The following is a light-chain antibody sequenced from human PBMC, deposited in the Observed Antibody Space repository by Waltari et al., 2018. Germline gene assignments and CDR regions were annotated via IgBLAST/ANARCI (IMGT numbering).Light chain of an antibody. J-gene: IGKJ4*01. CDR3: QQYDISPLT. Sequence: EIVLTQSPGTLSLSPGERATLSCRASQTVRATYLAWYQQNPGQAPTLVIHDTSSRATGIPDRFSGSGSGTDFSLTISSLEPEDFAVYYCQQYDISPLTFGGGTKVETK. V-gene: IGKV3-20*01. CDR1: QTVRATY. CDR2: DTS.